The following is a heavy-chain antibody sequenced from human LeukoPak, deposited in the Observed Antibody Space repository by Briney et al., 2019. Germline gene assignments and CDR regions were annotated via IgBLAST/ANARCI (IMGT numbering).Heavy chain of an antibody. V-gene: IGHV4-38-2*01. CDR1: GDSISTSNY. CDR2: IYHTGIT. Sequence: SDTLSLTCLVSGDSISTSNYWGWIRQPPGKGLEWIGSIYHTGITYYNPSLKSRVTLSVDTSKNQFSLRMNSVTAADTAFYYCATDNAPWGYDALDVWGQGTVVTVSS. D-gene: IGHD3-16*01. CDR3: ATDNAPWGYDALDV. J-gene: IGHJ3*01.